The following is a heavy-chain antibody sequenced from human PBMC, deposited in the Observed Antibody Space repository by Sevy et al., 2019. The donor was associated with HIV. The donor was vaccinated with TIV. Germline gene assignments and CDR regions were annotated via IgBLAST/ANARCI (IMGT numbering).Heavy chain of an antibody. CDR2: LSRHIRTI. Sequence: GGSLRLSCAASGFTFDDYAMHWVRQAPGKGLEWVSGLSRHIRTIGYADSVKGRFTISRDNARNSLYLQMNSLRAEDTACYYCVKDKVDGDSGYGLFDFWGQGTLVTVSS. J-gene: IGHJ4*02. CDR3: VKDKVDGDSGYGLFDF. D-gene: IGHD5-12*01. CDR1: GFTFDDYA. V-gene: IGHV3-9*01.